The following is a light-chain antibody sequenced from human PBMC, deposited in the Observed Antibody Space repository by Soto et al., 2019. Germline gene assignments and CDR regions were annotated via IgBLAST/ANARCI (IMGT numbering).Light chain of an antibody. CDR1: QSVRSSF. CDR3: QQYDSSPWT. CDR2: GAS. Sequence: ESVLTQSPGTLSLSPGERATLSCRASQSVRSSFLAWYQLKPGQAPRLLIYGASSRATGIPDRFSGSGSGTDFPLTISRLEPEDFAVDYCQQYDSSPWTFGQGTKVEIK. V-gene: IGKV3-20*01. J-gene: IGKJ1*01.